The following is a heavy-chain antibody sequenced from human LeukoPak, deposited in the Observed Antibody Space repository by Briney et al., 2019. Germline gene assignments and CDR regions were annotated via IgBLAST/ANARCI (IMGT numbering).Heavy chain of an antibody. J-gene: IGHJ4*02. CDR1: GFTFSSYW. D-gene: IGHD6-19*01. V-gene: IGHV3-23*01. Sequence: PGGSLRLSCAASGFTFSSYWMHWVRQAPGKGLEWVSAISGSGGSTYYADSVKGRFTISRDNSKNTLYLQMNSLRAEDTAVYYCAKVGAFYTSGWDSWGQGTRVTVSS. CDR3: AKVGAFYTSGWDS. CDR2: ISGSGGST.